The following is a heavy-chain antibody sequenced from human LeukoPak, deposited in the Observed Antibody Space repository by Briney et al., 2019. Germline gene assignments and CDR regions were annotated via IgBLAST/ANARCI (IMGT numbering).Heavy chain of an antibody. CDR3: ARVRGGVRGVVWDL. J-gene: IGHJ4*02. V-gene: IGHV1-18*04. CDR2: ISAYNGNT. Sequence: ASVKVSCKASGYTFTSYYMHWVRQAPGQGLEWMGWISAYNGNTNYAQKFQGRVTMTEDTSTDTAYMELSSLRSEDTGVYYCARVRGGVRGVVWDLWGQGTLVTVSS. CDR1: GYTFTSYY. D-gene: IGHD3-10*01.